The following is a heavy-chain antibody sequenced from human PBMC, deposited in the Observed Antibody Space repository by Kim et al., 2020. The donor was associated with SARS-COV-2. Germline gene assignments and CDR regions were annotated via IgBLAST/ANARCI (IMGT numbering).Heavy chain of an antibody. CDR1: GGSISSSSYY. CDR3: ARRGYDFWSGYYGRWFDP. Sequence: SETLSLTCTVSGGSISSSSYYWGWIRQPPGKGLEWIGSIYYSGSTYYNPSLKSRVAISVDTSKNQFSLKLSSVTAADTAVYYCARRGYDFWSGYYGRWFDPWGQGTLAT. D-gene: IGHD3-3*01. J-gene: IGHJ5*02. V-gene: IGHV4-39*01. CDR2: IYYSGST.